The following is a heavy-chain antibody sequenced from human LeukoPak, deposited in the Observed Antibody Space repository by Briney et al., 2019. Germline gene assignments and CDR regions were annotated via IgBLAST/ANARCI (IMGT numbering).Heavy chain of an antibody. V-gene: IGHV4-59*01. CDR2: IYYSGST. CDR3: ARVAAASGAFDI. J-gene: IGHJ3*02. CDR1: GGSISSYY. D-gene: IGHD6-13*01. Sequence: SETLSLTCTVSGGSISSYYWSWIRQPPGKGLEWIGYIYYSGSTNYNPSLKSRVTISVDTSKNQFSLKLSSVTAADTAVYYCARVAAASGAFDIWGQGTMVTVSS.